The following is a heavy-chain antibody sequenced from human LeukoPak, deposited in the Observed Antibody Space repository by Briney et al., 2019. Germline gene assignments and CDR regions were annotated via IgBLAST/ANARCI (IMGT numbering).Heavy chain of an antibody. V-gene: IGHV1-18*01. CDR1: GYTFNGYS. CDR3: AREYGGNPGLFGY. D-gene: IGHD4-23*01. CDR2: ITPYNGNT. J-gene: IGHJ4*02. Sequence: ASVKVSCKASGYTFNGYSISWVRQAPGHGLEWMGWITPYNGNTNYEQNFQGRVTMTTDTSTSTAYMELRSLRSDDTAVYYCAREYGGNPGLFGYWGQGTLVTVSS.